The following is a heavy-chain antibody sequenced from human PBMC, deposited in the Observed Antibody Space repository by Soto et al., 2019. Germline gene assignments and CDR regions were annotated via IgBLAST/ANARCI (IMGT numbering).Heavy chain of an antibody. Sequence: EAVKISLEGSGGSFTGYCSGWVRQMTGKGLDWMGIIYPGDSDTRYSPSFQGQVTISADKFISTAYLQWSSLKASDTAMYYCARYSLYCSSTSCDYYYYGIDVWGQGTTVTVSS. CDR1: GGSFTGYC. CDR3: ARYSLYCSSTSCDYYYYGIDV. CDR2: IYPGDSDT. V-gene: IGHV5-51*01. J-gene: IGHJ6*02. D-gene: IGHD2-2*01.